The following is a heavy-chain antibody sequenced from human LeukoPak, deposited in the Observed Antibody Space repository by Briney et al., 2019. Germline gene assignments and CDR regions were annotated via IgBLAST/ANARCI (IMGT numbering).Heavy chain of an antibody. CDR3: ARDDSGSSGY. D-gene: IGHD1-26*01. CDR2: ISGDGSST. J-gene: IGHJ4*02. Sequence: GGSLRLSCAASGFTFSSYWMYWVRQAPGKGLVWVSRISGDGSSTHYADSVKGRFTISRDNAKNTLSLQMNSLRAEDMAVYYCARDDSGSSGYWGQGTLVAVSS. V-gene: IGHV3-74*01. CDR1: GFTFSSYW.